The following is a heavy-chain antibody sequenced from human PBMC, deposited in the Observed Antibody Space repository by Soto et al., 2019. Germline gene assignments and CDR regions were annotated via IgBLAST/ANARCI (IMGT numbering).Heavy chain of an antibody. Sequence: QLQLQESGPGLVKPSETLSLTCTVSGGSISSSSYYWGWIRQPPGKGLEWIGSIDYSGSTYYTPSLKSPVTISVDTSKNQFSLKLSSVTAADTAVYYCARHVITFGGVIVHYYYYYMDVWGKGTTVTVSS. J-gene: IGHJ6*03. V-gene: IGHV4-39*01. CDR2: IDYSGST. CDR1: GGSISSSSYY. D-gene: IGHD3-16*02. CDR3: ARHVITFGGVIVHYYYYYMDV.